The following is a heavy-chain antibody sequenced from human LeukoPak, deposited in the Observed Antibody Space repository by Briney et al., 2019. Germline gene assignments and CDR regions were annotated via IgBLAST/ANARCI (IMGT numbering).Heavy chain of an antibody. V-gene: IGHV1-46*03. CDR2: INPSGGST. CDR3: ARQGDPYYYDSSGYFDY. Sequence: ASVKVSCKASGYTFTSYYMHWVRQAPGQGLEWMGIINPSGGSTSYAQKFQGRVTMTRDTSTSTVYMELSSLRSEDTAVYYCARQGDPYYYDSSGYFDYWGQGTLVTVSS. J-gene: IGHJ4*02. CDR1: GYTFTSYY. D-gene: IGHD3-22*01.